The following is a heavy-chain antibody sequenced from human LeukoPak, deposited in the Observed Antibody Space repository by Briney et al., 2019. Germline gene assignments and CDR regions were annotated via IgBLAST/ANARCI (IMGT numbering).Heavy chain of an antibody. Sequence: GGSLGLSCAASGFTFSSYAMHWVRQAPGKGLEYVSAISSNGGSTYYANSVKGRFTISRDNSKNTLYLQMGSLRAEDMAVYYCARDSSGYYSLDYWGQGTLVTVSS. CDR2: ISSNGGST. D-gene: IGHD3-22*01. V-gene: IGHV3-64*01. J-gene: IGHJ4*02. CDR1: GFTFSSYA. CDR3: ARDSSGYYSLDY.